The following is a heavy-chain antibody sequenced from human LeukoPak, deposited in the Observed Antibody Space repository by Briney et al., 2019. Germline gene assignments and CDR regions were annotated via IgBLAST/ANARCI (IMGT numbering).Heavy chain of an antibody. Sequence: SQTLSLTCTVSGGSISSGSYYWSWIRQPAGKGLEWIGRIYTSGSTNYNPSLKSRVTISVDTSKNQFSLKLSSVTAADTAVYYCARSNYYGSGSYDYYYYYMDVWGKGTTVTISS. D-gene: IGHD3-10*01. CDR1: GGSISSGSYY. CDR3: ARSNYYGSGSYDYYYYYMDV. CDR2: IYTSGST. J-gene: IGHJ6*03. V-gene: IGHV4-61*02.